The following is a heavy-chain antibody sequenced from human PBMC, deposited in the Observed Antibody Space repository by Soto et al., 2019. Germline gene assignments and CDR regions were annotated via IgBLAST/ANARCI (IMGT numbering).Heavy chain of an antibody. J-gene: IGHJ4*02. Sequence: QVQLVDSGGGVVQPGRSLRLSCAASGFTFTTYGMHWVRRAPGKGLEWVAVISYDGSHAYYADSVKGRFTISRDNSKNTLYLQINSLRAEDTAVYYCAKERTYSVASGFDYWGRGTLGTVSS. CDR2: ISYDGSHA. D-gene: IGHD1-26*01. V-gene: IGHV3-30*18. CDR3: AKERTYSVASGFDY. CDR1: GFTFTTYG.